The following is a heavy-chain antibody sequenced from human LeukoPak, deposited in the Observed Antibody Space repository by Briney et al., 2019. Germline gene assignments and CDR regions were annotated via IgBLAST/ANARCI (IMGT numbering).Heavy chain of an antibody. CDR3: ARATIVVVAAAMGGIDY. D-gene: IGHD2-2*01. CDR2: IFPIFGTA. V-gene: IGHV1-69*13. J-gene: IGHJ4*02. CDR1: RGTFSRYA. Sequence: SVKVSCMASRGTFSRYAISWVRQAPGQGGGWVGGIFPIFGTANYAQKFQGRVTITADESTSTAYMELSSLRSEDTAVYYCARATIVVVAAAMGGIDYWGQGTLVTVSS.